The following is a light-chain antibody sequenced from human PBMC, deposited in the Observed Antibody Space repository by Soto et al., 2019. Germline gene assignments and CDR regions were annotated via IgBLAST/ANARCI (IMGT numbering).Light chain of an antibody. V-gene: IGKV3-20*01. CDR2: GAS. J-gene: IGKJ3*01. Sequence: EIALTQSPGTLSLSPGERATLSCRASQSVSSSYLAWYQQKPGQAPRILIDGASSRATGIPGRFSGSGSGTDLTLTISRLEPEDFAVYYCQQYGSSLIFTFGPGTKVDIK. CDR3: QQYGSSLIFT. CDR1: QSVSSSY.